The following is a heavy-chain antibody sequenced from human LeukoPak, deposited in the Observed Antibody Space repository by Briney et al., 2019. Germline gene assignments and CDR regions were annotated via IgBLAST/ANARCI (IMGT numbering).Heavy chain of an antibody. CDR3: AKGAYDYIEMGYIDY. Sequence: PGGSLRLSCAASGFTFSNFAMSWVRQAPGKGLEWVSLIIGSSGDTFYADSVKGRFTISRDNSKNTLFLQMNSLRAEDTALYYCAKGAYDYIEMGYIDYWGQGTLVTVSS. D-gene: IGHD5-12*01. CDR2: IIGSSGDT. V-gene: IGHV3-23*01. CDR1: GFTFSNFA. J-gene: IGHJ4*02.